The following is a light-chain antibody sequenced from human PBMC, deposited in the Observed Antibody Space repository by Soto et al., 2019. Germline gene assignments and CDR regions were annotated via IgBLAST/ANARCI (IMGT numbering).Light chain of an antibody. Sequence: QSVLTQPDSVSGSPGQSITISCTGSSSDFGSYNLVSWYQQHPGKAPKLMIYEGSKRPSGLSNRFSGSKSGNTSSLTISGLHAEDEADYYCCSYAGSSTLVFGGGTQLTVL. CDR1: SSDFGSYNL. CDR3: CSYAGSSTLV. CDR2: EGS. J-gene: IGLJ2*01. V-gene: IGLV2-23*01.